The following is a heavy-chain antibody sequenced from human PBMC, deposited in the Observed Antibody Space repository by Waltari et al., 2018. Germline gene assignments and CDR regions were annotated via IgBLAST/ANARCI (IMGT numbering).Heavy chain of an antibody. Sequence: QVQLQESGPGLVKPSETLSLTCTVSGGSISSHYWSWIRQPPGKGLEWIVYIYYSGSTNYNPSLKSRVTISVDTSKNQFSLKLSSVTAADTAVYYCARGGAYSGYDLDYWGQGTLVTVSS. V-gene: IGHV4-59*11. D-gene: IGHD5-12*01. CDR2: IYYSGST. CDR1: GGSISSHY. CDR3: ARGGAYSGYDLDY. J-gene: IGHJ4*02.